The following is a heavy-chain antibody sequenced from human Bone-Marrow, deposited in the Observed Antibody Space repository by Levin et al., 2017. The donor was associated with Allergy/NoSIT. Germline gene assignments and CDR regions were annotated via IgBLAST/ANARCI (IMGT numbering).Heavy chain of an antibody. CDR1: GFTFSGYW. D-gene: IGHD2-15*01. CDR2: IKEDGSEK. Sequence: GESLKISCAASGFTFSGYWMSWVRQAPGKGLEWVANIKEDGSEKLYVDSVKGRLTISRDNAKNSLYLQMNSLRAEDTAVYYCARDCSGGRCFGDFDYWGQGTLVTVSS. V-gene: IGHV3-7*04. J-gene: IGHJ4*02. CDR3: ARDCSGGRCFGDFDY.